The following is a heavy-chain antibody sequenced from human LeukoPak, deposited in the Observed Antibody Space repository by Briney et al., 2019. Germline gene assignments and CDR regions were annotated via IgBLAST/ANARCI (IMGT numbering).Heavy chain of an antibody. CDR2: IAPYNGNT. CDR1: GYTFTTYG. CDR3: ARDLSGVVAARDAFDI. V-gene: IGHV1-18*01. J-gene: IGHJ3*02. Sequence: ASVKVSCKASGYTFTTYGISWVRQAPGQGLDWMGWIAPYNGNTNYAQKLQGRVTMTTDTSTSTAYMEPRSLRSDDTAVYYCARDLSGVVAARDAFDIWGQGTMVTVSS. D-gene: IGHD2-15*01.